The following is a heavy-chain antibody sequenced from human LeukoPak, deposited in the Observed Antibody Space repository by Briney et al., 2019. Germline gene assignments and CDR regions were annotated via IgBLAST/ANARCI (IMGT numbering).Heavy chain of an antibody. CDR1: GGSISSSGYY. V-gene: IGHV3-7*01. J-gene: IGHJ5*02. Sequence: PSETLSLTCTVSGGSISSSGYYWGWLRQPPGKGLEWVANIKQDGSEKYYVDSVKGRFTISRDNAKNSLYLQMNSLRAEDTAVYYCARVFPRQRWFDPWGQGTLVTVSS. D-gene: IGHD6-25*01. CDR2: IKQDGSEK. CDR3: ARVFPRQRWFDP.